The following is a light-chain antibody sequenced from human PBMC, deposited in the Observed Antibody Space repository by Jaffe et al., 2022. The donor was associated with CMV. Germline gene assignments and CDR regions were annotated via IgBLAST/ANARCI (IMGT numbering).Light chain of an antibody. CDR3: ETWDGTLVAAV. CDR1: SSDIGNNY. CDR2: ENN. J-gene: IGLJ3*02. Sequence: QSMLTQPPSVSAAPGQKVTISCSGGSSDIGNNYVSWYQQFSGAAPKLLIYENNQRPSGIPDRFSGSKSGTSATLGITGLQTGDEADYYCETWDGTLVAAVFGGGTRLAVL. V-gene: IGLV1-51*02.